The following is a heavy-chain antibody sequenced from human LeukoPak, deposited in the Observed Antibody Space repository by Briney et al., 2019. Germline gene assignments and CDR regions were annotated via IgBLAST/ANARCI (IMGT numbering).Heavy chain of an antibody. Sequence: ASVKVSCKASGYTFTGNYMHWVRQAPGQGLEWMGWINPNSGGTNYAQKLQGRVTMTTDTSTSTAYMELRSLRSDDTAVYYCARGPLLVDYYDSSGYVSDYWGQGTLVTVSS. J-gene: IGHJ4*02. CDR3: ARGPLLVDYYDSSGYVSDY. D-gene: IGHD3-22*01. CDR1: GYTFTGNY. V-gene: IGHV1-2*02. CDR2: INPNSGGT.